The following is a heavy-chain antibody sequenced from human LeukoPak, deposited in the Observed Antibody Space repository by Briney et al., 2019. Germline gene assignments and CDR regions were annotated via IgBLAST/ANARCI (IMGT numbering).Heavy chain of an antibody. V-gene: IGHV3-74*01. CDR3: ARDLLRYFDWLDKENWFDP. J-gene: IGHJ5*02. CDR2: INSDGSST. D-gene: IGHD3-9*01. Sequence: GGSLRLSCAASGFTFSSYWMHWVRQAPGKGLVWVSRINSDGSSTTYADSVKGRFTISRDNAKNTLYLQMNSLRAEDTAVYYCARDLLRYFDWLDKENWFDPWGQGTLVTVSS. CDR1: GFTFSSYW.